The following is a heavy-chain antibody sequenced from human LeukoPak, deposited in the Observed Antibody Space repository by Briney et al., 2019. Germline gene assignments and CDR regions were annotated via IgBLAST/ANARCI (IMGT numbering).Heavy chain of an antibody. V-gene: IGHV1-69*13. CDR1: GGTFSSYA. CDR2: IIPIFGTP. CDR3: AGATWIQKDFDY. Sequence: ASVKVSCKASGGTFSSYAISWVRQAPGQGLEWMGGIIPIFGTPNYAQKFQGRVTITADEFTSTAYMELSSLRSEDTAVYYCAGATWIQKDFDYWGQGTLVTVSS. D-gene: IGHD5-18*01. J-gene: IGHJ4*02.